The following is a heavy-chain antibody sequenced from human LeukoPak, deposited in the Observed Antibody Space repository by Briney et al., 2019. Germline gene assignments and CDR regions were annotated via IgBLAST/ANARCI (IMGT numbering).Heavy chain of an antibody. D-gene: IGHD6-13*01. J-gene: IGHJ6*04. CDR3: DRANSSSWYSADYYYCDMDV. CDR2: IDLSEST. CDR1: GPSISSGCYC. V-gene: IGHV4-30-2*01. Sequence: KPSQTLSLTWAVSGPSISSGCYCWGWLRQPPGKGLEGIGYIDLSESTYYNPSLKRRFTISVDRSMNKSSLKLITVTAADPAVYYCDRANSSSWYSADYYYCDMDVWCKGTTATVSS.